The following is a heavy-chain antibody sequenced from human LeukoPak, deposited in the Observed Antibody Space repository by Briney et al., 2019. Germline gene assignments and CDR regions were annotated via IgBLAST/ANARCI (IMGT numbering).Heavy chain of an antibody. J-gene: IGHJ4*02. CDR2: ISYDGSNK. V-gene: IGHV3-30*18. CDR3: AKDTAMPDY. D-gene: IGHD5-18*01. Sequence: GRSLRLSCAASGFTFSSYGMHWVRQAPGKGLEWVAVISYDGSNKYYADSVKGRFTISRDNSKNTLYLQMNSLRAEDTAVYYCAKDTAMPDYWGQGTLVTVSS. CDR1: GFTFSSYG.